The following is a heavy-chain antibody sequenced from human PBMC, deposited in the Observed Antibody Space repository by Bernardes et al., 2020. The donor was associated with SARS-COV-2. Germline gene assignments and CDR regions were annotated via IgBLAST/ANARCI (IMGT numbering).Heavy chain of an antibody. V-gene: IGHV3-30-3*01. J-gene: IGHJ6*02. D-gene: IGHD3-16*02. Sequence: GGSLRLSCAASGFTFSSYAMHWVRQAPGKGLEWVAVISYDGSNKYYADSVKGRFTISRDNSKNTLYLQMNSLRAEDTAVYYCARELLLFYGMDVWGQGTTVTVSS. CDR1: GFTFSSYA. CDR2: ISYDGSNK. CDR3: ARELLLFYGMDV.